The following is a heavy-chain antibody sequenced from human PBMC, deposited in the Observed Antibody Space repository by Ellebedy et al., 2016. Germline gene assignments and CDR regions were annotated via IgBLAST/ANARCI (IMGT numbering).Heavy chain of an antibody. CDR1: GGSISSYY. CDR3: ARLRDRVRGYSGYIPYMDV. J-gene: IGHJ6*03. V-gene: IGHV4-59*08. D-gene: IGHD5-12*01. Sequence: SETLSLTCTVSGGSISSYYWSWIRQPPGKGLEWIGYIYYSGSTNYNPSLKSRVTISVDTSKNQFSLKLSSVTAADTAVYYCARLRDRVRGYSGYIPYMDVWGKGTTVTVSS. CDR2: IYYSGST.